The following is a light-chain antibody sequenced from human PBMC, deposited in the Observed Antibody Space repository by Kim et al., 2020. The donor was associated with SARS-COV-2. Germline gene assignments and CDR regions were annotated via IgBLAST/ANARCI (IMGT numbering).Light chain of an antibody. J-gene: IGKJ2*03. V-gene: IGKV3-15*01. CDR1: QSVSNK. Sequence: VSPGDRATLSCTASQSVSNKLAWYKQKPGQAPSLLIYRASARATGVPDRFSGSGSGTEFTLTISGLQSEDFAVYYCQEYINWPQYSFGQGTKLEI. CDR2: RAS. CDR3: QEYINWPQYS.